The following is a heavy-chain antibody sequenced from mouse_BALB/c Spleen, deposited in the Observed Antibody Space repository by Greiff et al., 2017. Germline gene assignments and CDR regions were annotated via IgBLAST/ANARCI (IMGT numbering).Heavy chain of an antibody. D-gene: IGHD2-4*01. CDR2: IWGDGST. Sequence: VKLQESGPGLVAPSQSLSITCTVSGFSLTSYGVSWVRQPPGKGLEWLGVIWGDGSTNYHSALISRLSISKDNSKSQVFLKLNSLQTDDTATYYCAKPRGMITTHAMDYWGQGTSVTVSS. CDR1: GFSLTSYG. J-gene: IGHJ4*01. V-gene: IGHV2-3*01. CDR3: AKPRGMITTHAMDY.